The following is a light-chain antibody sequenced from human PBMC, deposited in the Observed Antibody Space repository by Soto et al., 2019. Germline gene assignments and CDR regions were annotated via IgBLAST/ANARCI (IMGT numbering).Light chain of an antibody. Sequence: QSVLTQPASVSGSPGQSITISCTGTSSDVGGYNYVSWYQQHPGKVPKLIIYEVRNRPSGVSPRFSGSKSGNMASLTISGLLAEDEADYYCSSYAGSNNYVFGTGTKVTVL. J-gene: IGLJ1*01. CDR3: SSYAGSNNYV. CDR1: SSDVGGYNY. CDR2: EVR. V-gene: IGLV2-14*01.